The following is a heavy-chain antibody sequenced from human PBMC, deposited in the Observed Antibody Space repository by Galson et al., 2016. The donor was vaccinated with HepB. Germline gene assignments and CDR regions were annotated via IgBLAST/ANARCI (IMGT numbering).Heavy chain of an antibody. Sequence: SGAEVKAPGESLRISCEGSGYAFTSYWISWVRQMPGKGLEWMGRVDPSDSYSLYSPSFQGHVTIPADKSISTAYLQWSSLKASEPAIYYCARQGGEVVGATCACYYMDVWGKGTTVTVSS. J-gene: IGHJ6*03. V-gene: IGHV5-10-1*01. CDR3: ARQGGEVVGATCACYYMDV. D-gene: IGHD1-26*01. CDR1: GYAFTSYW. CDR2: VDPSDSYS.